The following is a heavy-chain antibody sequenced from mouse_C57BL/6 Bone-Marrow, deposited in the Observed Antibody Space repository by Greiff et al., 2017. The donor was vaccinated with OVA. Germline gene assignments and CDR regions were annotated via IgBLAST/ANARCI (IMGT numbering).Heavy chain of an antibody. CDR2: ISNGGGST. Sequence: EVKLVESGGGLVQPGGSLKLSCAASGFTFSDYYMYWVRQTPEQRLEWVAYISNGGGSTYYPDTVKGRFTISRDNAKNTLYLQMSRLKSEDTAMYYCARHERGHYGSGYFAYWGQGTLVTVSA. V-gene: IGHV5-12*01. CDR3: ARHERGHYGSGYFAY. D-gene: IGHD1-1*01. CDR1: GFTFSDYY. J-gene: IGHJ3*01.